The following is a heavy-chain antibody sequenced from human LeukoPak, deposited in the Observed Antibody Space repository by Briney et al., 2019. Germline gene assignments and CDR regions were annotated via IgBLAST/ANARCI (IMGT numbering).Heavy chain of an antibody. V-gene: IGHV4-31*03. CDR1: GGSISSAGYY. D-gene: IGHD6-6*01. J-gene: IGHJ3*02. CDR3: ARSHAASLDAFDI. CDR2: IYYSGSS. Sequence: SETLSLTCTASGGSISSAGYYWSWIRQHPGKGLEWIGYIYYSGSSFYNPSLKSRVTISVDSSKIQFSLEMSAVTAADTAVYYCARSHAASLDAFDIWGQGTLVTVSS.